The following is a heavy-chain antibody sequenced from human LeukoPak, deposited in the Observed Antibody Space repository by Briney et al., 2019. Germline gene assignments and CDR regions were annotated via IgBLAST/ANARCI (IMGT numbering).Heavy chain of an antibody. J-gene: IGHJ4*02. D-gene: IGHD2-15*01. CDR1: GFTFSSYS. V-gene: IGHV4-4*09. CDR3: ARRDDSLFDY. CDR2: IYTSGST. Sequence: GSLRLSCAASGFTFSSYSMNWVRQAPGKGLEWIGYIYTSGSTNYNPSLKSRVTISVDTSKNQFSLKLSSVTAADTAVYYCARRDDSLFDYWGQGTLVTVSS.